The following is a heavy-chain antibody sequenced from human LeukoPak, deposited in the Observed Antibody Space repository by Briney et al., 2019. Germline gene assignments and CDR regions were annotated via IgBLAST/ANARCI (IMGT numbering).Heavy chain of an antibody. CDR1: EFTLGNYV. Sequence: GGSLDPPVEASEFTLGNYVMYWFRQPPAKGWEGVAVRPHDGSNEYYADSVKGRFTIFRDSYKTTLYLQMNSLRGEDTAVYYCARGLPTTVTRNCLNFWGQGTLVTVSS. J-gene: IGHJ4*02. CDR3: ARGLPTTVTRNCLNF. V-gene: IGHV3-30-3*01. CDR2: RPHDGSNE. D-gene: IGHD4-11*01.